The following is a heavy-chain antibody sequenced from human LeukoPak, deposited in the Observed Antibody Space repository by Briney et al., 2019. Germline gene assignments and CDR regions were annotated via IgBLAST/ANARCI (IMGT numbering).Heavy chain of an antibody. CDR1: GFTFSSYS. Sequence: GGSLRLSCAASGFTFSSYSMNWVRQAPGKGLEWVSSISSSSSYIYHADSVKGRFTISRDNAKNSLYLQMNSLRAEDTAVYYCAGQLWHDYWGQGTLVTVSS. J-gene: IGHJ4*02. CDR3: AGQLWHDY. V-gene: IGHV3-21*01. CDR2: ISSSSSYI. D-gene: IGHD5-18*01.